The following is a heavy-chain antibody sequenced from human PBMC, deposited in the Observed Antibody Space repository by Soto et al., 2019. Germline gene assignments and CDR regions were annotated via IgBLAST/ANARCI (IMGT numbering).Heavy chain of an antibody. CDR2: ISGSGGST. Sequence: SGVNLGLSCAASGFTFNSYAMSCVRHAPRKGLEWVSAISGSGGSTSYADSVKGRFTISRDNSKNTLYLQMNSLRAEDTAVYYCAKDPDIVVAVAATLRKWFDPSGRGPLLSVSS. V-gene: IGHV3-23*01. D-gene: IGHD2-15*01. J-gene: IGHJ5*02. CDR3: AKDPDIVVAVAATLRKWFDP. CDR1: GFTFNSYA.